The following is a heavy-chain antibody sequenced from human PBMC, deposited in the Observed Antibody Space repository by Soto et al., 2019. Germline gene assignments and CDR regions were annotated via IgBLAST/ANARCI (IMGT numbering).Heavy chain of an antibody. CDR2: INTNTGNP. CDR1: GYTFTSYA. J-gene: IGHJ5*02. V-gene: IGHV7-4-1*01. D-gene: IGHD3-9*01. CDR3: AREIEVLRYFDWLPGGYNWFDP. Sequence: ASVKVSCKASGYTFTSYAMNWVRQAPGQGLEWMGWINTNTGNPTYAQGFTGRFVFSLDTSVSTAYLQICSLKAEDTAVYYCAREIEVLRYFDWLPGGYNWFDPWGQGTLVTVS.